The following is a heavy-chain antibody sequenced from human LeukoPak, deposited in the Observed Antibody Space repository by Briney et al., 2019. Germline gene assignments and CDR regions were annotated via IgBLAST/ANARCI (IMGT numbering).Heavy chain of an antibody. V-gene: IGHV1-2*02. CDR1: GYTFTGYY. CDR2: INPNSGGT. CDR3: ARGTSGQQLVYYYYTDV. J-gene: IGHJ6*03. D-gene: IGHD6-13*01. Sequence: ASVKVSCKASGYTFTGYYMHWVRQAPGQGLEWMGWINPNSGGTNYAQKFQGRVTMTRDTSISTAYMELSRLRSDDTAVYYCARGTSGQQLVYYYYTDVWGKGTTVTISS.